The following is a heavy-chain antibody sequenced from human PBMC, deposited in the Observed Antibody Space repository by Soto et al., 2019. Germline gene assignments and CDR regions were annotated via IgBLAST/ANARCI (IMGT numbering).Heavy chain of an antibody. J-gene: IGHJ4*01. CDR2: ISPSSSSI. Sequence: EVQLVESGGGLVQPGGSLRLSCAASGFTFSSYSMHWVRQAPGKGLEWVSYISPSSSSIYYADSVKGRFTISRDNAKNSLYLQMNSRRAEDTAVYYCARVAYYYYWGQGTLVTVSS. D-gene: IGHD3-10*01. CDR3: ARVAYYYY. CDR1: GFTFSSYS. V-gene: IGHV3-48*01.